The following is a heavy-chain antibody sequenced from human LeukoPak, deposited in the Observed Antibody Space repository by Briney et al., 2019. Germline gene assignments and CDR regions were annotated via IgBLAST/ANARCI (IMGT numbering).Heavy chain of an antibody. CDR1: GGTFSSYA. J-gene: IGHJ4*02. Sequence: SVKVSCKASGGTFSSYAISWLRQAPGQGLEWMGGIIPIFGTANYAQKFQGRVTITADESTSTAYMELSSLRSEDTAVYYCARDRPIQLWSYYFDYWGQGTLVTVSS. V-gene: IGHV1-69*01. CDR3: ARDRPIQLWSYYFDY. CDR2: IIPIFGTA. D-gene: IGHD5-18*01.